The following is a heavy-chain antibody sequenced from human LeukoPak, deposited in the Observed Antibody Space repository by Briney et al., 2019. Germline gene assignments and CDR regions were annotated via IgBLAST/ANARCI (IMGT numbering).Heavy chain of an antibody. D-gene: IGHD3-10*01. V-gene: IGHV3-30*02. CDR2: IRYDGSNK. CDR3: AKGSRQLAMVRGVDLYYYYMDV. Sequence: PGGSLRLSCAASGFTFSSYGMHWVRQAPGKGLEWVAFIRYDGSNKYYADSVKGRFTISRDNSKNTLYLQMNSLRAEDTAVYYCAKGSRQLAMVRGVDLYYYYMDVWGKGTTVTVSS. CDR1: GFTFSSYG. J-gene: IGHJ6*03.